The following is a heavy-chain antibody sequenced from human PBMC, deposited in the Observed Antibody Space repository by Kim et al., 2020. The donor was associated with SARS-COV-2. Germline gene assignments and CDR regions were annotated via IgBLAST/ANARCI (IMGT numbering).Heavy chain of an antibody. J-gene: IGHJ4*02. D-gene: IGHD6-13*01. CDR3: ARDGGIAAAGTSGYFDY. CDR2: INPSGGST. Sequence: ASVKVSCKASGYTFTSYYMHWVRQAPGQGLEWMGIINPSGGSTSYAQKFQGRVTMTRDTSTSTVYMELSSLRSEDTAVYYCARDGGIAAAGTSGYFDYWGQGTLVTVSS. CDR1: GYTFTSYY. V-gene: IGHV1-46*01.